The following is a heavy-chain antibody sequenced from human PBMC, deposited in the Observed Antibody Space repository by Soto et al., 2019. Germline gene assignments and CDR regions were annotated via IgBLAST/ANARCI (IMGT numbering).Heavy chain of an antibody. Sequence: PSETLSLTCTVSGGSVSSGSYYWSWIRQPPGKGLEWIGYIYYSGSTNYNPSLKSRVTISVDTSKNQFSLKLSSVTAADTAVYYCARQAVAGRWFDYWGQGTLVTVSS. CDR1: GGSVSSGSYY. J-gene: IGHJ4*02. CDR2: IYYSGST. D-gene: IGHD6-19*01. CDR3: ARQAVAGRWFDY. V-gene: IGHV4-61*01.